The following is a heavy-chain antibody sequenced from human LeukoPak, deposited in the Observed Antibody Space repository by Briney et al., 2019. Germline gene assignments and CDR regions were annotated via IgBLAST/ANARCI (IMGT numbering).Heavy chain of an antibody. Sequence: GGSLRLSCAASGFTFSNYWMSWVRQAPGKGLEWVANIKQGGSKKDYVDSVKGRFTISRDNAKNSLYLQMNSLRAEDTAVYYCARYGYYYGMDVWGQGTTVAVSS. CDR3: ARYGYYYGMDV. CDR2: IKQGGSKK. D-gene: IGHD4-17*01. J-gene: IGHJ6*02. V-gene: IGHV3-7*04. CDR1: GFTFSNYW.